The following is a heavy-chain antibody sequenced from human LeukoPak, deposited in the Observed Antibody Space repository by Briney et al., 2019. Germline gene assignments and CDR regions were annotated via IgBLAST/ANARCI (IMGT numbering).Heavy chain of an antibody. CDR1: GGTFSSYT. CDR3: ARVFDTAMVTGAFDI. J-gene: IGHJ3*02. V-gene: IGHV1-69*10. D-gene: IGHD5-18*01. Sequence: GASVKVSCKASGGTFSSYTISWVRQAPGQGLEWMGGIIPILGIANYAQKFQGRVTITADKSTSTAYMELSSLRSEDTAVYYCARVFDTAMVTGAFDIWGQGTMVTVSS. CDR2: IIPILGIA.